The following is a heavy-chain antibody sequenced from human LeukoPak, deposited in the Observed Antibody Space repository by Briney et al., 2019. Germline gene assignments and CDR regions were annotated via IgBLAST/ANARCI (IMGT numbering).Heavy chain of an antibody. J-gene: IGHJ6*02. V-gene: IGHV3-74*01. CDR1: GFTFSNHW. Sequence: GGSLRLSCVASGFTFSNHWMHWVRQAPGKGLVWVSHINDGGSGTGYADSVKGRFTISRDNAKSTLYLQMNSLRADDTAVYYCARDSSYGMDVWGQGTTVTVSS. CDR2: INDGGSGT. CDR3: ARDSSYGMDV.